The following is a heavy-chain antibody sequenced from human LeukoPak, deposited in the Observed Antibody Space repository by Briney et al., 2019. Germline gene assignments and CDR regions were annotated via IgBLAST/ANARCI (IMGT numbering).Heavy chain of an antibody. J-gene: IGHJ4*02. D-gene: IGHD2-2*01. CDR3: ARERQYQLLSYFDY. V-gene: IGHV4-59*01. Sequence: SETLSLTCTASGGSISSYYWSWIRQPPGKGLEWIGYIYYSGSSNYNPSLKSRVTISLDTSKNQFSLKLGSVTAADTAMYYCARERQYQLLSYFDYWGQGTLVTVSS. CDR2: IYYSGSS. CDR1: GGSISSYY.